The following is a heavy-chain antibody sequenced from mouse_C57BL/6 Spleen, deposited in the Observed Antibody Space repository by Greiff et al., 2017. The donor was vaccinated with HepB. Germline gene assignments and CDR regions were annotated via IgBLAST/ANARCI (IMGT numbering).Heavy chain of an antibody. CDR2: ISNGGGST. Sequence: DVHLVESGGGLVQPGGSLKLSCAASGFTFSDYYMYWVRQTPEKRLEWVAYISNGGGSTYYPDTVKGRFTISRDNAKNTLYLQMSRLKSEDTAMYYCARQLGRGSYAMDYWGQGTSVTVSS. CDR1: GFTFSDYY. CDR3: ARQLGRGSYAMDY. D-gene: IGHD4-1*01. J-gene: IGHJ4*01. V-gene: IGHV5-12*01.